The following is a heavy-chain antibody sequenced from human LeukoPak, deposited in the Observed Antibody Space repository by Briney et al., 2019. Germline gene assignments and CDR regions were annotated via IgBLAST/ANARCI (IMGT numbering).Heavy chain of an antibody. V-gene: IGHV3-33*06. CDR2: IYYDGRNQ. CDR3: AKAKPAKDYYYYFDY. CDR1: GFTFRTYG. D-gene: IGHD3-10*01. J-gene: IGHJ4*02. Sequence: GGSLRLSCVASGFTFRTYGMHWVRQAPGKGLEWVAVIYYDGRNQYYADSVKGRFTISRDSSKNTLYLQMNSLRAEDTAVYYCAKAKPAKDYYYYFDYWGQGTLVTVSS.